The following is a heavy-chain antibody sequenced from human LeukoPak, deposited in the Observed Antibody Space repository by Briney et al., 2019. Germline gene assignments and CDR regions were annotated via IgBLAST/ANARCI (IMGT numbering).Heavy chain of an antibody. CDR3: ARWPQSDFDY. J-gene: IGHJ4*02. D-gene: IGHD3-3*01. CDR2: IYYSGST. Sequence: PSETLSLTCTVSGGSISGSSYYWGWIRQPPGKGLEWIGSIYYSGSTYYNPSLKSRVTISVDTSKNQFSLKLSSVTAADTAVYYCARWPQSDFDYWGQGTLVTVSS. V-gene: IGHV4-39*01. CDR1: GGSISGSSYY.